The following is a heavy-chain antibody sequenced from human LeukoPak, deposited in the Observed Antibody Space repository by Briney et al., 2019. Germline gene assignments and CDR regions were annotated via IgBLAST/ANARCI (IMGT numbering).Heavy chain of an antibody. D-gene: IGHD6-6*01. CDR2: IYYSGST. CDR3: ARLAASPRSIDY. V-gene: IGHV4-39*01. J-gene: IGHJ4*02. Sequence: SETLSLTCTVSGGSISSSSYYWGWIRQPPGKGLEWIGSIYYSGSTYYNPSLKSRVTISVDTSKNQFSLKLSSVTAADTAVYYCARLAASPRSIDYWGQGTLVTVSS. CDR1: GGSISSSSYY.